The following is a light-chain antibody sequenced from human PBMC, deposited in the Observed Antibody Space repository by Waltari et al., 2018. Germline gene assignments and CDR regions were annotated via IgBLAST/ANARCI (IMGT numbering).Light chain of an antibody. CDR1: QGFSSK. Sequence: MQLTQAPSSLSASVGDRITINCRANQGFSSKLAWFQQRPGKAPKLLIYAASTLQSVVPSRFSGSGSGTDFTLTITSLQPEDFATYYCQQLYSYPLTFGGGTKVEIK. J-gene: IGKJ4*01. CDR2: AAS. CDR3: QQLYSYPLT. V-gene: IGKV1-9*01.